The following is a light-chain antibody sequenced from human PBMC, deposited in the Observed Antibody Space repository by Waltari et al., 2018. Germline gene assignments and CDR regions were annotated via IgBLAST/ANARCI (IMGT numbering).Light chain of an antibody. CDR2: GSL. V-gene: IGKV3-20*01. CDR3: QQYSASPLT. CDR1: QRVDRNY. Sequence: EIVLTQSPGALSLSPGESVTLSCRASQRVDRNYLAWYQQKPGQAPRLVIYGSLSRATGVPDRFSGSWSGTDFTLTINRLEPEDFGVYYCQQYSASPLTFGPGTTVDIK. J-gene: IGKJ3*01.